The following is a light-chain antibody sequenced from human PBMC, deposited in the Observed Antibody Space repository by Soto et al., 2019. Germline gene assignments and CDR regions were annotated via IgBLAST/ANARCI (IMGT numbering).Light chain of an antibody. J-gene: IGKJ1*01. CDR1: QSLSSS. Sequence: DIQMTQSPSTLSASVGDGVTITCRASQSLSSSLAWYQQKPGKAPRLLIYDASSLESGVPSRFSGSGSGTEFTLTISSLQPDDFATYYCQQYNSYSFGQGTKVDIK. CDR3: QQYNSYS. CDR2: DAS. V-gene: IGKV1-5*01.